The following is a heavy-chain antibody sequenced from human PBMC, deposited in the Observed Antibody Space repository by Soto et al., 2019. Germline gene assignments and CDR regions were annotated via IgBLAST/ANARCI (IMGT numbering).Heavy chain of an antibody. CDR1: GGSFSGYY. Sequence: SETLSLTCAVYGGSFSGYYWSWIRQPPGKGLEWIGEINHSGSTNYNPSLKSRVTISVDTSKNQFSLKLSSVTAADTAVYYCAKRSLPDYWGQGTLVTVSS. CDR3: AKRSLPDY. CDR2: INHSGST. J-gene: IGHJ4*02. V-gene: IGHV4-34*01.